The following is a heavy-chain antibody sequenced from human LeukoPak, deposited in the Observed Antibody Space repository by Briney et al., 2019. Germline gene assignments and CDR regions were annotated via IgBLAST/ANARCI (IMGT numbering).Heavy chain of an antibody. J-gene: IGHJ3*02. CDR2: IYSGGST. V-gene: IGHV3-53*01. CDR3: ARADSSTWYSLNLI. D-gene: IGHD6-13*01. CDR1: GFTVSTNY. Sequence: GGSLRLSCAGSGFTVSTNYMNWVRQAPGKGLEWVSVIYSGGSTYYADSVKGRFTISRDNSKNTLYLQMNSLGAEDTAVYYCARADSSTWYSLNLIWGQGTMVTVSS.